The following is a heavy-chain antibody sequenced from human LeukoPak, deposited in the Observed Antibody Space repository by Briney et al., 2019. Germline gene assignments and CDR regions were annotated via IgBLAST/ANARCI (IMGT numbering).Heavy chain of an antibody. D-gene: IGHD4-23*01. J-gene: IGHJ2*01. CDR2: INHSGST. V-gene: IGHV4-34*01. Sequence: SETLSLTCAVYGVSFSGYYWSWIRQPPGKGLEWIGEINHSGSTNYNPSLKSRVTISVDTSKNQFSLKLSSVTAADTAVYYCARGRGRSGGTTVVTHHWYFDLWGRGTLVTVSS. CDR1: GVSFSGYY. CDR3: ARGRGRSGGTTVVTHHWYFDL.